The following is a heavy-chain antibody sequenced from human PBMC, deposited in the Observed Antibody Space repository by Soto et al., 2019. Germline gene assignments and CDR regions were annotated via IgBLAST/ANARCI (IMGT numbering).Heavy chain of an antibody. Sequence: GESLKISCEASGYMFPIYHISWVRQMPGKGLEWVGKIDPSDSRTMYRPSSRARITISVDKSINTAYLEWGRLKASDTAIYYCARLPQFLWFGALTSRAYYFNYWGPGTLVTVSS. CDR1: GYMFPIYH. CDR3: ARLPQFLWFGALTSRAYYFNY. CDR2: IDPSDSRT. J-gene: IGHJ4*02. D-gene: IGHD3-10*01. V-gene: IGHV5-10-1*01.